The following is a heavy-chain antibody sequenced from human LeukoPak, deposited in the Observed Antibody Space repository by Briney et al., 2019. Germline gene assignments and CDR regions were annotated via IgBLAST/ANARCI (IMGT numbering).Heavy chain of an antibody. CDR1: GFTFSNFA. CDR3: AKASGSPYYFDY. J-gene: IGHJ4*02. D-gene: IGHD3-10*01. V-gene: IGHV3-23*01. Sequence: GSLRLSCAASGFTFSNFAMSWVRQAPGKGLECVSLISANGGATYYADSVKGRFTISRDNSKSTLYLQMNSLRADDTAVYYCAKASGSPYYFDYWGQGTLVTVSS. CDR2: ISANGGAT.